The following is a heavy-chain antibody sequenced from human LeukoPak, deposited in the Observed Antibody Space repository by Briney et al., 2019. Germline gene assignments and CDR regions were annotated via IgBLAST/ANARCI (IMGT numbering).Heavy chain of an antibody. D-gene: IGHD6-13*01. CDR2: VSVRGRTI. V-gene: IGHV3-11*01. CDR3: ARGSSPLDY. J-gene: IGHJ4*02. Sequence: GGSLRLSCAASGFTFSDYHMSWSRQAPGKGLEWVSDVSVRGRTISYADSAKGRFTISRDNAKNSLYLQLNSLRVDDTAVYYCARGSSPLDYWGQGTLVTVSS. CDR1: GFTFSDYH.